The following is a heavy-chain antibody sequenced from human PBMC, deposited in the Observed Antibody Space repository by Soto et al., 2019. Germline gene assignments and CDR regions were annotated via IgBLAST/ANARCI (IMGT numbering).Heavy chain of an antibody. Sequence: GGSLRLSCAASGFTFSSYAMSWVRQAPGKGLEWVTIIRFDGSNKHYADSVKGRFTISRDNSKNTLYLQMNSLKTEDTAIYYCGKDRGRGEMFASNLIDYWGQGTLVTVSS. J-gene: IGHJ4*02. D-gene: IGHD3-10*01. CDR3: GKDRGRGEMFASNLIDY. V-gene: IGHV3-30*02. CDR2: IRFDGSNK. CDR1: GFTFSSYA.